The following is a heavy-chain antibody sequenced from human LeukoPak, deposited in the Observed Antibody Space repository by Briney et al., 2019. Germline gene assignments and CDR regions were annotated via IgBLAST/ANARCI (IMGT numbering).Heavy chain of an antibody. J-gene: IGHJ4*02. Sequence: SQTLSLTCTVSGGSISSGGYYWSWIRQHPGKGLEWIGYIYYIGSTYYNPSLKSRLTISVDTSKNQFSLKLNSMTAADTAVYYCTTSSRWEVSSSWHYSFDQWGQGTLVTVSS. V-gene: IGHV4-31*03. CDR3: TTSSRWEVSSSWHYSFDQ. CDR2: IYYIGST. CDR1: GGSISSGGYY. D-gene: IGHD6-13*01.